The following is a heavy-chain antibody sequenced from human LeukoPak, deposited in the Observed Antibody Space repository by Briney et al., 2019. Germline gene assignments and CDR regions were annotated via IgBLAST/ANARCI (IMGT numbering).Heavy chain of an antibody. V-gene: IGHV3-74*01. CDR2: INHDGRST. D-gene: IGHD3-10*01. CDR3: AKDSKQLGVRGGWLDP. J-gene: IGHJ5*02. Sequence: GGSLRLSCATSGFTFTTFWMHWVRQAPGKGLVWVSRINHDGRSTNYADSVKGRFTISRDNSKKTLYLQLDSLRVEDTVIYYCAKDSKQLGVRGGWLDPWGQGTLVTVSS. CDR1: GFTFTTFW.